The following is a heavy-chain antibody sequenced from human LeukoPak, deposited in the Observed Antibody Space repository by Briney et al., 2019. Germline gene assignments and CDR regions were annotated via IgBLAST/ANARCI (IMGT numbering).Heavy chain of an antibody. D-gene: IGHD2-15*01. V-gene: IGHV3-13*05. J-gene: IGHJ4*02. Sequence: GGSLRLSCAASGFIFRSHDMHWVRQATGKGLEWVAGIGTAGDPYYAASVKGRFTISRDNAKNSLYLQMNSLRAEDTAVYYCARGNSCSGGSCSYYFDCWGQGTLVTVSS. CDR1: GFIFRSHD. CDR2: IGTAGDP. CDR3: ARGNSCSGGSCSYYFDC.